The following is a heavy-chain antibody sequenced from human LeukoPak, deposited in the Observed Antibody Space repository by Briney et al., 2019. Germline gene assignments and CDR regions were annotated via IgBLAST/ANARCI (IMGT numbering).Heavy chain of an antibody. CDR2: ISSSSSYI. CDR1: GFTFSSYG. CDR3: ARVGPHKAYFDY. J-gene: IGHJ4*02. V-gene: IGHV3-21*01. Sequence: PGGSLRLSCAASGFTFSSYGMHWVRQAPGKGLEWVSSISSSSSYIYYADSVKGRFTISRDNAKNSLYLQMNSLRAEDTAVYYCARVGPHKAYFDYWGQGTLVTVSS.